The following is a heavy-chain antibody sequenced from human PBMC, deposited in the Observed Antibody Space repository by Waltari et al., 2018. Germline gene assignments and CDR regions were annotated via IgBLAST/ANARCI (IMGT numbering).Heavy chain of an antibody. CDR2: IRGSGDNT. CDR3: AKNSGSYNYFDY. CDR1: GFTFSPYG. Sequence: EVQLLGSGGSLVQPGGSLRLSCAPSGFTFSPYGMTWVRQAPGKGLEWVSAIRGSGDNTYYADSVKGRFTISRDNSKNTLYLQMNSLGAEDTAVYYCAKNSGSYNYFDYWGQGTLVTVSA. V-gene: IGHV3-23*01. J-gene: IGHJ4*02. D-gene: IGHD1-26*01.